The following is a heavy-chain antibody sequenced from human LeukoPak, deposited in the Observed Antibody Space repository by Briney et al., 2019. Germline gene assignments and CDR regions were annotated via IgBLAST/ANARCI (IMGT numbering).Heavy chain of an antibody. D-gene: IGHD3-22*01. V-gene: IGHV1-18*01. CDR2: ISAYNGNT. Sequence: GASVKVSCKASGYTFTSYGISWVRQAPGQGLEWMGWISAYNGNTNYAQKLQGRVTMTTDTSTSTAYMELRSLRSDDTAVYYCARDGESSGYYDYFDYWGQGNLVTVSS. J-gene: IGHJ4*02. CDR1: GYTFTSYG. CDR3: ARDGESSGYYDYFDY.